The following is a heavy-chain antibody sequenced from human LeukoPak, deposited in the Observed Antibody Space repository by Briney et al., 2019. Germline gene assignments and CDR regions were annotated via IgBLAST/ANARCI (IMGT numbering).Heavy chain of an antibody. CDR1: GGSISSGDYY. J-gene: IGHJ4*02. Sequence: PSQTLSLTCTVSGGSISSGDYYWSWIRQPPGKGLEWIGYIYYSGSTYYNPSLKSRVTISVDASKNQFSLKLSSVTAADTAVYYCARVPIEGVNYFDYWGQGTLVTVSS. CDR2: IYYSGST. D-gene: IGHD5-24*01. V-gene: IGHV4-30-4*01. CDR3: ARVPIEGVNYFDY.